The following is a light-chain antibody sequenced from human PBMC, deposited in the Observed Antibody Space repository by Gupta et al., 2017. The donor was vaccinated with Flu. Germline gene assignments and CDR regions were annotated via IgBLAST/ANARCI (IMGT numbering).Light chain of an antibody. CDR1: QCVQYY. CDR3: QQRKNCPLLT. CDR2: DAS. Sequence: ESSTLSCSGRQCVQYYLALYQQKPGQAPRLLISDASNRAAGVPATFSGSGSGTDFTLTISSLEPEDFAFYYCQQRKNCPLLTFGQGTRLEIK. J-gene: IGKJ5*01. V-gene: IGKV3-11*01.